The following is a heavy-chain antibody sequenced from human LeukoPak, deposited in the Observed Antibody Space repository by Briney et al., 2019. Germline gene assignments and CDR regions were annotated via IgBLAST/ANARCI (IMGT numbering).Heavy chain of an antibody. D-gene: IGHD6-19*01. Sequence: PSETLSLTCTVSGGSISSSSYYWGWVRQAPGKGLEWVSAISGSGGSTYYADSVKGRFTISRDNSKNTLYLQMNSLRAEDTAVYYCAKGSHRSGWYGTIDYWGQGTLVTVSS. V-gene: IGHV3-23*01. CDR1: GGSISSSSYY. CDR2: ISGSGGST. CDR3: AKGSHRSGWYGTIDY. J-gene: IGHJ4*02.